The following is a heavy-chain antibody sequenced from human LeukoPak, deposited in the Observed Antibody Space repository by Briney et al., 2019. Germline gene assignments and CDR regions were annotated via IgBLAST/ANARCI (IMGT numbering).Heavy chain of an antibody. V-gene: IGHV4-59*08. Sequence: SETLSLTCTVSGGSISSYYWSWIRQPPGKGLEWIGYIYYSGSTNYSPSLKSRVTISVDTSKNQFSLKLSSVTAADTAVYYCARSITGTTLDYWGQGTLVTVSS. D-gene: IGHD1-7*01. CDR3: ARSITGTTLDY. J-gene: IGHJ4*02. CDR1: GGSISSYY. CDR2: IYYSGST.